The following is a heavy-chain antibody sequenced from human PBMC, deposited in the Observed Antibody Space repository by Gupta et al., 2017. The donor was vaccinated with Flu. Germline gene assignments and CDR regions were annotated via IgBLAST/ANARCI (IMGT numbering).Heavy chain of an antibody. D-gene: IGHD3-22*01. CDR1: GGSISSSSYY. V-gene: IGHV4-39*01. Sequence: QLQLQESGPGLVKPSETLSLTCTVSGGSISSSSYYWGWIRQPPGKGLEWIGSIYYSGSTYYNPSLKSRVTISVDTSKNQFSLKLSSVTAADTAVYYCARTHSDSSGYYLRWFDPWGQGTLVTVSS. J-gene: IGHJ5*02. CDR3: ARTHSDSSGYYLRWFDP. CDR2: IYYSGST.